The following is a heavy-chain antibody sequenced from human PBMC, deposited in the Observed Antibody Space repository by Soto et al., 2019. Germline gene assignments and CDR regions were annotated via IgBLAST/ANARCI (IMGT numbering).Heavy chain of an antibody. CDR1: GGSISSNTYY. V-gene: IGHV4-39*01. D-gene: IGHD2-15*01. CDR2: IYYSGST. CDR3: EAYTVVAAANYFDF. J-gene: IGHJ4*02. Sequence: QLQLQESGPGLVKPSETLSLTCTVSGGSISSNTYYWGWIRQPPGKGLEWIGTIYYSGSTYYNPSLQSRVTISVDTSKNQFSLKLSSVTAADTAVYYCEAYTVVAAANYFDFWGQGTLVTVSS.